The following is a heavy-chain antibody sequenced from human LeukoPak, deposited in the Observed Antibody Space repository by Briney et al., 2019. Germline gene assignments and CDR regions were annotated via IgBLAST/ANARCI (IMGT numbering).Heavy chain of an antibody. D-gene: IGHD2-15*01. V-gene: IGHV3-30*18. CDR2: ISYDGSNK. Sequence: SGGSLRLSCAASGFTFSSYGMHWVRQGPGKGLEWVAVISYDGSNKYYADSVKGRFTISRDNSKNTLYLQMNSLRAEDTAVYYCAKERYCSGGSCSGDFDHWGQGNLVTVSS. CDR3: AKERYCSGGSCSGDFDH. J-gene: IGHJ4*02. CDR1: GFTFSSYG.